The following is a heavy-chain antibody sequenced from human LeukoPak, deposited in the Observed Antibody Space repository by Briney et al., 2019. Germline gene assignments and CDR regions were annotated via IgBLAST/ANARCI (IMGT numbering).Heavy chain of an antibody. CDR1: GGSISSGGYC. CDR3: ARGLLFSWFDP. D-gene: IGHD2-21*02. J-gene: IGHJ5*02. CDR2: IYYSGST. Sequence: SETLSLTCTVSGGSISSGGYCWSWIRQHPGKGLEWIGYIYYSGSTYYNPSLKSRVTISVDTSKNQFSLKLSSVTAADTAVYYCARGLLFSWFDPWGQGTLVTVSA. V-gene: IGHV4-31*03.